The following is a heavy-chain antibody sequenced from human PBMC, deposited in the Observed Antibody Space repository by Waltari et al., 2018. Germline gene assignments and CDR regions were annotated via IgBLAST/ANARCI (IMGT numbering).Heavy chain of an antibody. J-gene: IGHJ1*01. Sequence: QVQLVQSGAEVKKPGASVKVSCKTSGYTFTGYYMHWVRQAPGQGLEWRGGINPNSGGTNYEHKGQGRVTLTSDTSISTVYMELSRLRSDDTAIYYCARGGSYIEYLQHWGQGTLVTVSS. D-gene: IGHD1-26*01. CDR1: GYTFTGYY. CDR2: INPNSGGT. CDR3: ARGGSYIEYLQH. V-gene: IGHV1-2*07.